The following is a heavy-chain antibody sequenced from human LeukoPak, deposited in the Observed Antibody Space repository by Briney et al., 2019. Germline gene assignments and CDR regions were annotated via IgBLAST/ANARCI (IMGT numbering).Heavy chain of an antibody. CDR1: GFTFSSYA. V-gene: IGHV3-23*01. J-gene: IGHJ4*02. D-gene: IGHD2-15*01. CDR3: AKDTGYCSGGSCYSLDY. Sequence: GGSLRLSCAAPGFTFSSYAMSWVRQAPGKGLEWVSTISGSGGTTYYAEFVKGRFTISRDNSKNTLYLQMNSLRAEDTAVYYCAKDTGYCSGGSCYSLDYWGQGTLVTVSS. CDR2: ISGSGGTT.